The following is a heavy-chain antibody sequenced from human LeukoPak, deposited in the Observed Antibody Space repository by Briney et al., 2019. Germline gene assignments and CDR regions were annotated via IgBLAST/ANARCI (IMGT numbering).Heavy chain of an antibody. CDR2: ISGSGGTT. CDR1: GFTFSSSA. V-gene: IGHV3-23*01. J-gene: IGHJ5*01. Sequence: PGGSLRLSCAASGFTFSSSAMSWVRQAPGKGLEWVSAISGSGGTTYYADSVKGRFTISRDNSKNTLYLQMNSLRAEDTAAYYCAKGGYGSGNNWFDSWGQGTLVTVSA. CDR3: AKGGYGSGNNWFDS. D-gene: IGHD3-10*01.